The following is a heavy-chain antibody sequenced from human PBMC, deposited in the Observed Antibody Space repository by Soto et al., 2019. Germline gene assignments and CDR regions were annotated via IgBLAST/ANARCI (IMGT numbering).Heavy chain of an antibody. CDR2: IIPIFGTA. J-gene: IGHJ4*02. V-gene: IGHV1-69*13. Sequence: SVKVSCKASGGTFSSYSISWVRQAPGQGLEWMGGIIPIFGTANYAQKFQGRITITADESTSTAYMELSSLRSEDTAVYYCAIEYSSSPPYYPIGYWGQGTLVTVSS. CDR3: AIEYSSSPPYYPIGY. CDR1: GGTFSSYS. D-gene: IGHD6-6*01.